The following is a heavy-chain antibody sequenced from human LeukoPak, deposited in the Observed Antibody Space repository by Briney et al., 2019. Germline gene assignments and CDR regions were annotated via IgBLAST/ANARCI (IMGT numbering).Heavy chain of an antibody. CDR1: GITLSNYG. J-gene: IGHJ4*02. D-gene: IGHD2-21*01. Sequence: GGSLRPSCEVSGITLSNYGMSWVRQAPGKGLEWVAGISGSGGSTNYADSVKGRFTISRDNPKNTLYLQMNSLSAEDTAVYFCAKRGVVIRVILVGFHKEAYYFDSWGQGALVTVS. CDR3: AKRGVVIRVILVGFHKEAYYFDS. CDR2: ISGSGGST. V-gene: IGHV3-23*01.